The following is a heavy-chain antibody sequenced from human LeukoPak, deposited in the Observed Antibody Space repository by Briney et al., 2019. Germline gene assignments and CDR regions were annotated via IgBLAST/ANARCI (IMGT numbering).Heavy chain of an antibody. Sequence: PSETLSLTCTVSGDSITSRTSCWSWIRQSPTNGLQWITCMYHTGGTFYSPSLRSRVVISLDASKNQFSLKLNSVTAADTAVYYCARHFGTWGQGTLVTVSS. CDR3: ARHFGT. V-gene: IGHV4-39*01. J-gene: IGHJ4*02. CDR2: MYHTGGT. D-gene: IGHD3/OR15-3a*01. CDR1: GDSITSRTSC.